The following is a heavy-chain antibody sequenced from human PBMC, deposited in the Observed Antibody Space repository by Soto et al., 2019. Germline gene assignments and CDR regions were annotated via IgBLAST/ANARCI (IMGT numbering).Heavy chain of an antibody. CDR2: ISYDGSNK. CDR1: GFTFSSYA. J-gene: IGHJ4*02. Sequence: QVQLVESGGGVVQPGRSLRLSCAASGFTFSSYAMHWVRQAPGKGLEWVAVISYDGSNKYYADSVKGRFTISRDNSKNTLYLQMNRLRAEDTAVYYCARDLKVPRDYGDYFDYWGQGTLVTVSS. D-gene: IGHD4-17*01. CDR3: ARDLKVPRDYGDYFDY. V-gene: IGHV3-30-3*01.